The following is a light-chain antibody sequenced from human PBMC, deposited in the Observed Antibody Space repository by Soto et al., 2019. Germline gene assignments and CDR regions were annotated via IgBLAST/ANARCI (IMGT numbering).Light chain of an antibody. CDR3: QQCRAYPWT. CDR1: QSVTHW. J-gene: IGKJ1*01. CDR2: KVS. Sequence: DFQMTQSPSTLSASVGDRVTITCRASQSVTHWLAWYQQKPGKAPNLLIYKVSNLESGVPSRFSGSGSGTEFNLTINGLQPDDFATYYCQQCRAYPWTFGQGTKVDIK. V-gene: IGKV1-5*03.